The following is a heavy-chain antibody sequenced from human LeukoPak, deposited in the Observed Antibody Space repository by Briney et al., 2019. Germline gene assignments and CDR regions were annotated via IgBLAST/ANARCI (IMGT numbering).Heavy chain of an antibody. CDR3: ARSMIVEGRYYFDY. D-gene: IGHD3-22*01. CDR1: GYTFTSYY. J-gene: IGHJ4*02. V-gene: IGHV1-46*01. Sequence: ASVKVSCKASGYTFTSYYLHWVRQAPGQGGEGMGIINPSGSSSSYAQKFQGRVTMTTDTSTSTVYMELRSLRSEDTALYYCARSMIVEGRYYFDYWGQGTLVTVSS. CDR2: INPSGSSS.